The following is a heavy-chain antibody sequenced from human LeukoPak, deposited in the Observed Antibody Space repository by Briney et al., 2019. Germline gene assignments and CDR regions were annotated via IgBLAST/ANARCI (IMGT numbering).Heavy chain of an antibody. CDR1: GFTFSSYA. J-gene: IGHJ6*02. CDR3: AKVIEIHSYDSGNYGLDV. V-gene: IGHV3-23*01. Sequence: GGSLRLSCAASGFTFSSYAMSWVRQAPGKGLEWVSAISGSGGSTYNADSVKGRFSISRDNSKNTLYLQMNSLRAEDTAVYYCAKVIEIHSYDSGNYGLDVWGQGTTVTVSS. D-gene: IGHD3-22*01. CDR2: ISGSGGST.